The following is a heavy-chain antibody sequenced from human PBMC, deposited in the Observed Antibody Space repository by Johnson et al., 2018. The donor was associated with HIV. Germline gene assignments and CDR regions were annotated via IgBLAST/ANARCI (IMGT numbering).Heavy chain of an antibody. CDR3: ARWGPYDILTGYDAFDI. J-gene: IGHJ3*02. CDR1: GFTFDDYA. D-gene: IGHD3-9*01. Sequence: VQLVESGGGLVQPGGSLRLSCAASGFTFDDYAMHWVRQAPGKGLAWVSGISCNSGSIGYADSVKGRFTISRDNAKNSLYLQMNSLRAEDTAVYYCARWGPYDILTGYDAFDIWGQGTMVTVSS. V-gene: IGHV3-9*01. CDR2: ISCNSGSI.